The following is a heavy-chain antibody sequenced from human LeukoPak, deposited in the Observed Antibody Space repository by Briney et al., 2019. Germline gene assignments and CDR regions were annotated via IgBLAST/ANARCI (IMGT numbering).Heavy chain of an antibody. Sequence: PGGSLRLSCAASGFTFSSYAMSWVRQAPGKGLEWVSAISGSGGSTYYADSVKGRFTIPRDNFKNTLYLQMNSLRAEDTAVYYCAKDLNSYGYVNAFDYWGQGTLVTVSS. CDR1: GFTFSSYA. CDR3: AKDLNSYGYVNAFDY. CDR2: ISGSGGST. V-gene: IGHV3-23*01. D-gene: IGHD5-18*01. J-gene: IGHJ4*02.